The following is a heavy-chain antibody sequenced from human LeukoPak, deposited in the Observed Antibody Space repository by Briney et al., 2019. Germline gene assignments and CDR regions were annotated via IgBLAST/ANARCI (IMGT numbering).Heavy chain of an antibody. CDR3: ARWGDGPKIYYFDY. CDR1: GYTFTSYG. V-gene: IGHV1-18*01. CDR2: ISAYNGNT. J-gene: IGHJ4*02. Sequence: ASVKVSCKASGYTFTSYGISWVRQAPGQGLEWMGWISAYNGNTNYAQKLQGRVTMATDTSTSTAYMELRSLRSDDTAVYYCARWGDGPKIYYFDYWGQGTLVTVSS. D-gene: IGHD3-16*01.